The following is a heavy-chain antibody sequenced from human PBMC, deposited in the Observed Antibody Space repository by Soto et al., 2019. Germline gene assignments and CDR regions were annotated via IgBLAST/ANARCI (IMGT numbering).Heavy chain of an antibody. V-gene: IGHV1-69*12. Sequence: QVQLVQSGAEVMKPGSSVKVSCKVSGGTFSNYAIDWVRLAPGHGLKWMGGIVPIFGTTYYTQKFQGRATINADDSTTTAYLEMSSLRSEDTAIYYCARVEAVAGLYNYYGLDVWGQGTAVTVSS. CDR2: IVPIFGTT. D-gene: IGHD6-19*01. J-gene: IGHJ6*02. CDR3: ARVEAVAGLYNYYGLDV. CDR1: GGTFSNYA.